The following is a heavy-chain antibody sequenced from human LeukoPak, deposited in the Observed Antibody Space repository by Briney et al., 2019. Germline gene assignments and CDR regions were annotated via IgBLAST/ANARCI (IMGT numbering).Heavy chain of an antibody. J-gene: IGHJ3*02. Sequence: SETLSLTCTVSGGSNNSYYWSWIRQPPGKGLEWIGYISYTGGETNYNPSLKSRLTISIDTSKNQFSLMLTSATAADTAVYYCARQPGGTAAFDIWAQGTMVTVSS. CDR1: GGSNNSYY. CDR3: ARQPGGTAAFDI. CDR2: ISYTGGET. D-gene: IGHD1-14*01. V-gene: IGHV4-59*08.